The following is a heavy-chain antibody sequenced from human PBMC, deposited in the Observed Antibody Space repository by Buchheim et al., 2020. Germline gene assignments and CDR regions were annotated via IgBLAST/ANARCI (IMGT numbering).Heavy chain of an antibody. D-gene: IGHD2-15*01. CDR3: ARIQCSGGSCSLDY. J-gene: IGHJ4*02. CDR1: GFSLSTSGMC. CDR2: IDWDDDK. Sequence: QVTLRESGPALVKPTQTLTLTCTFSGFSLSTSGMCVSWIRQPPGKALEWLARIDWDDDKYYSTSLKTRPTISKDTSKNQVGLTMTNVDPVDTATYHCARIQCSGGSCSLDYWGQGTL. V-gene: IGHV2-70*15.